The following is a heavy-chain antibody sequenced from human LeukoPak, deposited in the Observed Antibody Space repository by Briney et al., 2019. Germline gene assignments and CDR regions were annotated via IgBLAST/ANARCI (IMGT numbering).Heavy chain of an antibody. D-gene: IGHD3-3*01. V-gene: IGHV3-30*02. J-gene: IGHJ3*02. Sequence: PGGSLRLSCAASGFTFSSYGMHWVRQAPGKRLEWVAFIRYDGSNKYYADSVKGRFTISRDNSKKTLYLQMNSLGAEDTALYYCAKDRRRFLETNAFDIWGQGTMVTVSS. CDR1: GFTFSSYG. CDR2: IRYDGSNK. CDR3: AKDRRRFLETNAFDI.